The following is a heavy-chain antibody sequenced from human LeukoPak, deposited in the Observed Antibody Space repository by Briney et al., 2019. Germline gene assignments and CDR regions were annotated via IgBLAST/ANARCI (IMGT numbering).Heavy chain of an antibody. CDR1: GYTFTSCD. D-gene: IGHD4-11*01. V-gene: IGHV1-8*03. J-gene: IGHJ4*02. CDR3: ARGPIRTTVTTAYYFDY. CDR2: MNPNSGNT. Sequence: GASVKVSCKASGYTFTSCDINWVRQATGQGLEWMGWMNPNSGNTGYAQKFQGRVTITRNTSISTAYMELSSLRSEDTAVYYCARGPIRTTVTTAYYFDYWGQGTLVTVSS.